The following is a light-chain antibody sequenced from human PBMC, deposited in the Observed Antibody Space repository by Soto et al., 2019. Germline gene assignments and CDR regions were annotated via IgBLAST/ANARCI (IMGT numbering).Light chain of an antibody. CDR1: NIGSKS. CDR3: QVWDSSSDHVV. J-gene: IGLJ2*01. Sequence: SELTQPPSVSVAPGKTARITCGGNNIGSKSVHWYQQKPGQAPVLVIYYDSDRPSGIPERFSGSNSGNTATLTISRVEAGDEADYYCQVWDSSSDHVVFGGGTQLTVL. CDR2: YDS. V-gene: IGLV3-21*04.